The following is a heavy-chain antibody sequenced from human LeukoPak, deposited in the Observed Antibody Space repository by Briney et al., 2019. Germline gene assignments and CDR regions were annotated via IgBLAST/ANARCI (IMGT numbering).Heavy chain of an antibody. CDR1: GGSISSYY. CDR2: INHSGST. J-gene: IGHJ5*02. CDR3: ARGNVAAAATYNWFDP. V-gene: IGHV4-34*01. D-gene: IGHD6-13*01. Sequence: SETLSLTCTVSGGSISSYYWSWIRQPPGKGLEWIGEINHSGSTNYNPSLKSRVTISVDTSKNQFSLKLSSVTAADTAVYYCARGNVAAAATYNWFDPWGQGTLVTVSS.